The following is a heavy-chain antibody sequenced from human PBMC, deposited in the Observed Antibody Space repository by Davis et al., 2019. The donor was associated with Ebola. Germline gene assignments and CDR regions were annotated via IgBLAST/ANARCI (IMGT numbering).Heavy chain of an antibody. CDR1: GGSIDSGGYY. D-gene: IGHD7-27*01. J-gene: IGHJ4*02. CDR2: IFYSGSI. CDR3: ARDWGPLGYDY. V-gene: IGHV4-31*03. Sequence: MPSETLSLTCTVSGGSIDSGGYYWSWICQRPGKGLEWIGYIFYSGSIYYNPSLKSRITISVDTSKNQLFLHLYSVTPEDTAVYYCARDWGPLGYDYWGQGTLVTVSS.